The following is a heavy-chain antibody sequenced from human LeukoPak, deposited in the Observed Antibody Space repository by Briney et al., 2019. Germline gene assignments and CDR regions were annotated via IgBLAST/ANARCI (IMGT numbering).Heavy chain of an antibody. CDR1: GDTFIPYT. Sequence: ASVKVSCKASGDTFIPYTFSWVRQAPGQGLEWLGRIIPSLDVANYAQKFQGRVTLSVDRDTATTYMEVTSLRSEDTAIYYCARDHCSPGTCLGGHWGQGTLVTVSS. D-gene: IGHD2-15*01. J-gene: IGHJ4*02. CDR2: IIPSLDVA. V-gene: IGHV1-69*04. CDR3: ARDHCSPGTCLGGH.